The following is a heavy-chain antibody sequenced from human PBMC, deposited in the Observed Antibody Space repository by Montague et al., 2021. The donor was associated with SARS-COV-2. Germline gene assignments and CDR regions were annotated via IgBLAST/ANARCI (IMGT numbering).Heavy chain of an antibody. J-gene: IGHJ4*02. CDR1: GYTLTELS. CDR2: FDPEDGET. CDR3: ATSWPVAGRVPVDY. D-gene: IGHD6-19*01. Sequence: SGKVSCKVSGYTLTELSMHWVRQAPGKGLEWMGGFDPEDGETIYAQKFQGRVTMTEDTSTDTAYMELSSLRSEDTAVYYCATSWPVAGRVPVDYWGQGTLVTVSS. V-gene: IGHV1-24*01.